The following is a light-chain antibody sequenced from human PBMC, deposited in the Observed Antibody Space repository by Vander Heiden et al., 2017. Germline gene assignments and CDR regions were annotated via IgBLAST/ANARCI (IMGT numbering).Light chain of an antibody. CDR2: RDD. CDR1: NIRTKI. CDR3: QVWDSSSAI. V-gene: IGLV3-9*01. J-gene: IGLJ2*01. Sequence: SYALTQPVSVSVALGQTARINCGGNNIRTKIVHWYQQKPGQAPVLVIYRDDNRPSGIPERFSGSNSGNTATLTITRAQAVDEADYYCQVWDSSSAIFGGGTKVTVL.